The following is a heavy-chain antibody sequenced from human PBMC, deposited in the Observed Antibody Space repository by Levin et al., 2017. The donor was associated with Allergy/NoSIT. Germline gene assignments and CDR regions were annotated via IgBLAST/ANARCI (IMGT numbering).Heavy chain of an antibody. CDR2: ISYDGSNK. V-gene: IGHV3-30-3*01. CDR3: AREGRASPLPRYYYGSGSPLGY. Sequence: GESLKISCAASGFTFSSYAMHWVRQAPGKGLEWVAVISYDGSNKYYADSVKGRFTISRDNSKNTLYLQMNSLRAEDTAVYYCAREGRASPLPRYYYGSGSPLGYWGQGTLVTVSS. J-gene: IGHJ4*02. CDR1: GFTFSSYA. D-gene: IGHD3-10*01.